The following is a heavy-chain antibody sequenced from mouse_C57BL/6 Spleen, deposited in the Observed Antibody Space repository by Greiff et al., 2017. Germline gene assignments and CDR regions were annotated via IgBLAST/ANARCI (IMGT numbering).Heavy chain of an antibody. CDR1: GYTFTSYW. CDR2: IHPSDSDT. Sequence: VQLQQSGAELVKPGASVKVSCKASGYTFTSYWMHWVKQRPGQGLEWIGRIHPSDSDTNYNQKFKGKATLTVDKSSSTAYIQLNSLTSEDSAVYCCARAYDYGSSSFAYWGQGTMVTVSA. J-gene: IGHJ3*01. CDR3: ARAYDYGSSSFAY. V-gene: IGHV1-74*01. D-gene: IGHD1-1*01.